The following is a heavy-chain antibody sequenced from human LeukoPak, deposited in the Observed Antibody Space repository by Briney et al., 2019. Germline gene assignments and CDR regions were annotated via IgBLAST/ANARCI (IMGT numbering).Heavy chain of an antibody. J-gene: IGHJ4*02. CDR3: ARCQYNSSPDI. CDR1: GLSFRDYW. Sequence: GGSLRLSCAASGLSFRDYWVSWMRQAPGKGLEWVSYISGGSDHTNYADSVKGRFTISRGNAKNSLYLQMNSLTDDDTAVYYCARCQYNSSPDIWGQGTLVTVSS. CDR2: ISGGSDHT. V-gene: IGHV3-11*03. D-gene: IGHD1-14*01.